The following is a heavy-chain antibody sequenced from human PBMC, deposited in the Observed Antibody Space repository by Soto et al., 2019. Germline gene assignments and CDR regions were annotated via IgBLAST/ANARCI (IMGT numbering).Heavy chain of an antibody. D-gene: IGHD6-13*01. Sequence: PSDTLSIICTVSVRSNSSTSHYWGLIRLPPGKGLEWIGSIYYSGSTYYNPSLKSRVTISVDTSKNQFSLKLSSVTAADTAVYYCARHERRIAGLWLDDGMDVWGQGTTVT. J-gene: IGHJ6*02. CDR3: ARHERRIAGLWLDDGMDV. CDR2: IYYSGST. CDR1: VRSNSSTSHY. V-gene: IGHV4-39*01.